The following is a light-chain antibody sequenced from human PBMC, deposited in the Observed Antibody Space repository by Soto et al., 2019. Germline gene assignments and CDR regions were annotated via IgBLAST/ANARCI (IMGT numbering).Light chain of an antibody. CDR2: RSN. J-gene: IGLJ2*01. CDR3: AAWYESLTGLV. Sequence: QSVLTQPPSASGTPGQRVTISCSGSSSNIGSNYVYWYQQLPGTAPKLLIYRSNQRPSGVPDRFSGSKSGTSASLAISGLRSEDEADYYCAAWYESLTGLVFGGGTKVTVL. CDR1: SSNIGSNY. V-gene: IGLV1-47*01.